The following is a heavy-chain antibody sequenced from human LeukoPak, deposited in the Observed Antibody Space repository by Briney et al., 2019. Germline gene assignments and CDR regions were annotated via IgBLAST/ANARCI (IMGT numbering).Heavy chain of an antibody. J-gene: IGHJ5*02. V-gene: IGHV4-59*08. CDR2: VNSSGSA. CDR1: GVSVYSYY. CDR3: ARLSDVYSGTYLLDP. D-gene: IGHD1-26*01. Sequence: PSGTLSLTCAVSGVSVYSYYWSWIRHHPGKELEWIAYVNSSGSADYNASLRSRVTLSVDTSKNQVSLRLTSVTAADTAVYYCARLSDVYSGTYLLDPWGQGTLVTVSS.